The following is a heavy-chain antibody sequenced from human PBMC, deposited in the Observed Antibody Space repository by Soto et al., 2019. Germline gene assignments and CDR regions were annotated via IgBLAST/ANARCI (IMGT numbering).Heavy chain of an antibody. CDR1: GGTFSSYA. D-gene: IGHD3-10*01. Sequence: GASVKVSCTASGGTFSSYAISWVRQAPGQGLEWMGGIIPIFGTANYAQKFQGRVTITADKSTSTAYMELSSLRSEDTAVYYCASYVLLWFGTSYGMDVWGQGTTVTVSS. V-gene: IGHV1-69*06. J-gene: IGHJ6*02. CDR2: IIPIFGTA. CDR3: ASYVLLWFGTSYGMDV.